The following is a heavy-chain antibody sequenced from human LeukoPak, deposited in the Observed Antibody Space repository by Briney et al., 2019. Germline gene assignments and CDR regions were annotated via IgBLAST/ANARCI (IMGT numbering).Heavy chain of an antibody. V-gene: IGHV1-69*13. CDR2: IIPVFGTG. Sequence: SVKVSCKASGGTFKNFGISWLRQAPGQGPEWMGGIIPVFGTGDYSRKFQGRLTITSDESTTTAYMELSSLSSEDTAVYYCARGKRELLQLYHFDFWGQGTLVTVSS. CDR1: GGTFKNFG. CDR3: ARGKRELLQLYHFDF. J-gene: IGHJ4*02. D-gene: IGHD1-26*01.